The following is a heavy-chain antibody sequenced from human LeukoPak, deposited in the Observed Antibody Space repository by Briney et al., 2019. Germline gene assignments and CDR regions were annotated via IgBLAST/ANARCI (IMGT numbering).Heavy chain of an antibody. J-gene: IGHJ3*02. V-gene: IGHV3-48*03. D-gene: IGHD3-22*01. CDR1: GFIFSSYE. CDR3: VRGGGSAYKYNAFDI. Sequence: GGSLRRSCAASGFIFSSYEMNWVGPAPGKGLEWISYISISGTTIYYAESVKGRFTISRDNTKNSLYLQMNSLRAEDTAVYYCVRGGGSAYKYNAFDIWGQGTMVTGSS. CDR2: ISISGTTI.